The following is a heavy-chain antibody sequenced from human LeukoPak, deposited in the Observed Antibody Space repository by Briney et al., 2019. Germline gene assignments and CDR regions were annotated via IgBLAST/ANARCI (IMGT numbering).Heavy chain of an antibody. CDR2: INGGGSST. Sequence: GGSLRLSCAASGFTFSSYWMHWVRQAPGKGLVWVSRINGGGSSTSYADSVKGRFTISRDSAKNTLPLQMNSLRDEDTAVYYCARTDILTGYLTFDYWGQGTLVTVSS. V-gene: IGHV3-74*01. CDR1: GFTFSSYW. J-gene: IGHJ4*02. CDR3: ARTDILTGYLTFDY. D-gene: IGHD3-9*01.